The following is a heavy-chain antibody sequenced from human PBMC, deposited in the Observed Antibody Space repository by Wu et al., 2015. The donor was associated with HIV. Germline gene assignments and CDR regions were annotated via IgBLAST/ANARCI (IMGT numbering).Heavy chain of an antibody. CDR2: ISTYSGTT. Sequence: QVQLVQSEAEVKKPGSSVKVSCRASGGTFSRYAISWVRQAPGQRFDWLGWISTYSGTTQYAQQFQGRVTLTTDTSTNTAYMDLRSLKSDDTAVYYCAREGVDAFDPWGQGTVVTVSS. D-gene: IGHD5-12*01. J-gene: IGHJ5*02. CDR1: GGTFSRYA. V-gene: IGHV1-18*01. CDR3: AREGVDAFDP.